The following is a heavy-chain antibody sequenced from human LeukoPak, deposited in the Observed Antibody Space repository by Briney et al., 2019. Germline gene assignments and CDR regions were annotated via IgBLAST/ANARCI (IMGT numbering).Heavy chain of an antibody. D-gene: IGHD3-3*01. Sequence: SETLSLTCAVYGGSFSGYYWSWIRQPPGKGLEWIGEINHSGSTNYNPSLKSRVTISVDTPKNQFSLKLSSVTAADTAVYYCARGTSYYDFWSGSYYYYYYGMDVWGQGTTVTVSS. CDR2: INHSGST. J-gene: IGHJ6*02. CDR3: ARGTSYYDFWSGSYYYYYYGMDV. CDR1: GGSFSGYY. V-gene: IGHV4-34*01.